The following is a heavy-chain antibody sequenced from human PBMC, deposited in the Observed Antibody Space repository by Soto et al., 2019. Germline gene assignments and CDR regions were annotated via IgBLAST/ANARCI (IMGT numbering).Heavy chain of an antibody. V-gene: IGHV1-8*01. CDR1: GYTFTSYD. Sequence: ASVKVSCKASGYTFTSYDINWLRQATGQGLEWMGWMNPNSGNTGYAQKFQGRVTMTRNTSISTAYMELSSLRSEDTAVYYCARGRFLFSTSCYLDYWGQGTLVTVSS. CDR2: MNPNSGNT. CDR3: ARGRFLFSTSCYLDY. D-gene: IGHD2-2*01. J-gene: IGHJ4*02.